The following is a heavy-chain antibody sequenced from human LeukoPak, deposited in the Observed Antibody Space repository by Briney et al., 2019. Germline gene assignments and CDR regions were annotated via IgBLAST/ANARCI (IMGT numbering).Heavy chain of an antibody. V-gene: IGHV4-59*01. J-gene: IGHJ5*02. D-gene: IGHD3-3*01. CDR3: ARVLLRFPSSWFDP. CDR2: IYYSGST. CDR1: GGSISSYY. Sequence: AETLSLTCTVSGGSISSYYWSWIRQPPGKGLEWIGYIYYSGSTNYNPSLKSRVTISVDTSKNQFSLKLSSVTAADTAVYYCARVLLRFPSSWFDPWGQGTLVTVSS.